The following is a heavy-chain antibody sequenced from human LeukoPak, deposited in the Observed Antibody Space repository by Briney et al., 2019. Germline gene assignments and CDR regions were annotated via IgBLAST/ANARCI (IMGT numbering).Heavy chain of an antibody. CDR2: ISGYKGET. D-gene: IGHD3-16*02. CDR3: ARDRSDYVWGSYRYFIWFDP. J-gene: IGHJ5*02. V-gene: IGHV1-18*01. CDR1: GYTFNKHG. Sequence: ASVKVSCKASGYTFNKHGISWVRQAPGQGLWWMGWISGYKGETHYAQKFQGRVTITADKSTSTAYMELSTLRSEDTAVYYCARDRSDYVWGSYRYFIWFDPWGQGTLVTVSS.